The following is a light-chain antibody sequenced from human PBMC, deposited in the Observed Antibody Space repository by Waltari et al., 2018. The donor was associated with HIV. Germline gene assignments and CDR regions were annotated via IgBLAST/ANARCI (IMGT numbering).Light chain of an antibody. V-gene: IGKV1-27*01. Sequence: DIQSTQSPSSLSVSIGDRVIITCRASQDISNNLAWYQQNPGTVPNLLIYAASTLQSGVPSRFSGSGSGTDFTLTIDSLQSEDIATYYCQKYNTVPYTFGQGTNLEI. CDR1: QDISNN. CDR3: QKYNTVPYT. CDR2: AAS. J-gene: IGKJ2*01.